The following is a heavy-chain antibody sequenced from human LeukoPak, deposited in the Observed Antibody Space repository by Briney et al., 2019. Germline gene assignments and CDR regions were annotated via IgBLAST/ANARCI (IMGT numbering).Heavy chain of an antibody. J-gene: IGHJ4*02. CDR3: AREGAFYFDY. CDR1: GFTLSSYA. V-gene: IGHV3-23*01. Sequence: TGGSLRLSCAASGFTLSSYAMSWVRQAPGKGLEWVSGIRGSGTYYADSVKGRFTISRDNSKNTLYLQMNSLRAEDTAVYYCAREGAFYFDYWGQGTLVTVSS. CDR2: IRGSGT.